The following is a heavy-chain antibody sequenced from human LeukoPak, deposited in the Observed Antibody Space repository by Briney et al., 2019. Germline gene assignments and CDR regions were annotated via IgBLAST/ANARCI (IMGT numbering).Heavy chain of an antibody. CDR3: AKFTAAAPWGWFDP. V-gene: IGHV3-23*01. J-gene: IGHJ5*02. CDR1: GFTFSTYD. Sequence: GGSLRLSCAASGFTFSTYDMAWVRQAPGKGLEWVSIISGNGGITNYADSVKGRLTISRDNSKNTLYLQMNSLRAEDTAVYYCAKFTAAAPWGWFDPWGQGTLVTVSS. CDR2: ISGNGGIT. D-gene: IGHD6-13*01.